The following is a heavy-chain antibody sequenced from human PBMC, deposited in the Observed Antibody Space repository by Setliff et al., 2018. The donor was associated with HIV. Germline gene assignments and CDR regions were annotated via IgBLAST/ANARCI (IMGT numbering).Heavy chain of an antibody. J-gene: IGHJ4*02. D-gene: IGHD4-17*01. Sequence: GGSLRLSCAASGFSLGSNWMSWVRQAPGKGLEWVANIKQDGSDKYYVDSVKGRFIISRDNAKNSVYLQMNSLRAEDTAVYYCARIQYSDSFFDSWGQGTLVTVSS. CDR2: IKQDGSDK. CDR3: ARIQYSDSFFDS. V-gene: IGHV3-7*03. CDR1: GFSLGSNW.